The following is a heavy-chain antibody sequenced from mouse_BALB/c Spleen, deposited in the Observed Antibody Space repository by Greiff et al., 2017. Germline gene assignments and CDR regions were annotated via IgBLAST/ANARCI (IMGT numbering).Heavy chain of an antibody. CDR1: GYTFTSYW. D-gene: IGHD2-3*01. J-gene: IGHJ3*01. Sequence: VQLQQSGAELAKPGASVKMSCKASGYTFTSYWMHWVKQRPGQGLEWIGYINPSTGYTEYNQKFKDKATLTADKSSSTAYMQLSSLTSEDSAVYYCARSGVYDGYYWFAYWGQGTLVTVSA. CDR2: INPSTGYT. V-gene: IGHV1-7*01. CDR3: ARSGVYDGYYWFAY.